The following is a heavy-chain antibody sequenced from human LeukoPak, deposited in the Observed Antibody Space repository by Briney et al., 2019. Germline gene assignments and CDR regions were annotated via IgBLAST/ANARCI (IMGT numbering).Heavy chain of an antibody. Sequence: GGSLRLSCAASGFTFSSYAMHWVRQAPGKGLEWVAVISYDGSKKYYADSVKGRFTISRDNSKNTLYLQMNSLRAEDTAVYYCARDLDGMDVWGQGTTVTVSS. CDR3: ARDLDGMDV. V-gene: IGHV3-30-3*01. CDR1: GFTFSSYA. J-gene: IGHJ6*02. CDR2: ISYDGSKK.